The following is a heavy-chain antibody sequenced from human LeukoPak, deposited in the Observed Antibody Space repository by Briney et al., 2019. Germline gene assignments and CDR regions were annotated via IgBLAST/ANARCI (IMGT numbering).Heavy chain of an antibody. D-gene: IGHD5-18*01. V-gene: IGHV3-30-3*01. Sequence: GGSLRLSCAASGFTFSSYAMHWVRQAPGKGLEWVAVISYDGSNKYYADSVKGRFTISRDNSKNTLYLQMNSLRAEDTAVYYCARDRVDTAVLYYFDYWGQGTLVTVSS. CDR2: ISYDGSNK. J-gene: IGHJ4*02. CDR3: ARDRVDTAVLYYFDY. CDR1: GFTFSSYA.